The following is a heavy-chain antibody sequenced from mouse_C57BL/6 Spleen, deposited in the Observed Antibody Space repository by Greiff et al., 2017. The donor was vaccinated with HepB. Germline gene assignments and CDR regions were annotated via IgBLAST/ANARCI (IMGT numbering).Heavy chain of an antibody. CDR2: ISGGGSYT. V-gene: IGHV5-4*01. CDR1: GFTFSSYA. J-gene: IGHJ4*01. CDR3: TREGDYLYAMDY. D-gene: IGHD2-4*01. Sequence: EVKVVESGGGLVKPGGSLKLSCAASGFTFSSYAMSWVRQTPEKRLEWVATISGGGSYTYYPDNVKGRFTISRDNAKNNLYLQMSRLKSEDTAMYYCTREGDYLYAMDYWGQGTSVTVSS.